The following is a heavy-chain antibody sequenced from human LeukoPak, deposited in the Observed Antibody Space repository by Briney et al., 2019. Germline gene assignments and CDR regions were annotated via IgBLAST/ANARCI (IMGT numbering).Heavy chain of an antibody. D-gene: IGHD2-8*01. J-gene: IGHJ6*02. Sequence: GGSLRLSCAASGFTFSSYSMNWVRQAPGKGLEWVSSISSSSSYIYYADSVKGRFTISRDNAKNSLYLQMNSLRAEDTTVYYCAREREGYCTNGVCSTNFYYYYGMDVWGQGTTVTVSS. CDR3: AREREGYCTNGVCSTNFYYYYGMDV. CDR2: ISSSSSYI. CDR1: GFTFSSYS. V-gene: IGHV3-21*01.